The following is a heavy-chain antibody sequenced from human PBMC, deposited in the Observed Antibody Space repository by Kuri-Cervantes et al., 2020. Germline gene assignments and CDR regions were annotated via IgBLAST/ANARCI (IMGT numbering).Heavy chain of an antibody. D-gene: IGHD3-16*02. CDR1: GFIFSSSE. V-gene: IGHV3-48*03. CDR2: ISSSGSTI. J-gene: IGHJ4*02. Sequence: GESLKISCAASGFIFSSSEMNWVRQAPGKGLEWVSYISSSGSTIYYADSVKGRFTISRDNAKNSLYLQMNSLRAEDTAVYYCARDLGELSLHLYFDYWGQGTLVTVSS. CDR3: ARDLGELSLHLYFDY.